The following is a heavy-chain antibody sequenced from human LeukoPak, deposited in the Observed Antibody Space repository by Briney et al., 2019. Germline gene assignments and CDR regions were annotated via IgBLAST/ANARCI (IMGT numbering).Heavy chain of an antibody. CDR1: GYIFTSYA. D-gene: IGHD3-3*01. Sequence: ASVKVSCKASGYIFTSYAISWVRQAPGQGLEWMGWISACNGNTNYAQKLQGRVTMTTDTSTSTAYMELSSLRSEDTAVYYCASTTTGYDFWSGNDAFDIWGQGTMVTVSS. V-gene: IGHV1-18*01. J-gene: IGHJ3*02. CDR2: ISACNGNT. CDR3: ASTTTGYDFWSGNDAFDI.